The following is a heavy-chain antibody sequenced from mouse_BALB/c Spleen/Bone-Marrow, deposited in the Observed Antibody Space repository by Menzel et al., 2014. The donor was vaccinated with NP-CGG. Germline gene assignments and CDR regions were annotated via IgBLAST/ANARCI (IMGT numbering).Heavy chain of an antibody. D-gene: IGHD1-1*01. CDR1: GFSLTSYG. CDR2: IWAGGST. CDR3: ARDYYGSLYAMDY. J-gene: IGHJ4*01. Sequence: QMQLKQSGPGLVAPSQSLSIPCTVSGFSLTSYGVHWVRQPPGKGLEWLGVIWAGGSTNYNSALMSRLSISKDNSKSQVFFKMNSLQTDDTAMYYCARDYYGSLYAMDYWGKGTSVTVSS. V-gene: IGHV2-9*02.